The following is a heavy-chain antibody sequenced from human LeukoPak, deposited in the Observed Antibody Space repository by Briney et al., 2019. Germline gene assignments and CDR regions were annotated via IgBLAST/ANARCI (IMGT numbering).Heavy chain of an antibody. CDR1: EGTSTSYT. V-gene: IGHV1-69*02. J-gene: IGHJ5*02. Sequence: ASVKVSCKASEGTSTSYTTTGGRQPPGQGLEGMGRIIPILGIANYAQKFQGRVTITADKSTSTAYMELSSLRSEDTAVYYCARYYDFWSGSPDNWFDPWGQGTLVTVSS. D-gene: IGHD3-3*01. CDR3: ARYYDFWSGSPDNWFDP. CDR2: IIPILGIA.